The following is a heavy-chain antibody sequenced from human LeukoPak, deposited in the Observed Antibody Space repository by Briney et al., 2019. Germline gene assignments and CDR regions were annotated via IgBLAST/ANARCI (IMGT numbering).Heavy chain of an antibody. Sequence: SQTLSLTCTVSGGSISSGDYYWSWIRQPPGKGLEWIGYIYYSGSNYYNPPLKSRVTISVDTSKNQFSLKLSSVTAADTAVYYCAREGYDDILTGPYYYGMDVWGKGTTVTVSS. CDR2: IYYSGSN. D-gene: IGHD3-9*01. CDR1: GGSISSGDYY. V-gene: IGHV4-30-4*01. J-gene: IGHJ6*04. CDR3: AREGYDDILTGPYYYGMDV.